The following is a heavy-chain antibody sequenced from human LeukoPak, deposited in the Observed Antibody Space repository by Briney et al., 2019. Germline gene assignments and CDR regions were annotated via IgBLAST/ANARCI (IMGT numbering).Heavy chain of an antibody. Sequence: RKSLRHSCVHSGFTLDDYAMRWVRPAPEGGLEWGSGISWISGSIGYADSVKGRFSISTGNATSSLSLQINRRRAAGPPLYYCAKDYAWHYYGSGSYYNYWGQGTLVTVSS. V-gene: IGHV3-9*01. CDR1: GFTLDDYA. CDR2: ISWISGSI. J-gene: IGHJ4*02. CDR3: AKDYAWHYYGSGSYYNY. D-gene: IGHD3-10*01.